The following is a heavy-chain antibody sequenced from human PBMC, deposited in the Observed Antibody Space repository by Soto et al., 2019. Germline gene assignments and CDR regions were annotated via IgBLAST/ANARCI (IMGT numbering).Heavy chain of an antibody. V-gene: IGHV3-33*01. D-gene: IGHD3-10*01. Sequence: PGGSVRLSFAASGFTFSGYGMHWVRQSPGKGLEWVAVIWYDGSNKYYADSVKGRFTISRDNSKNTLYLQMNSLRAEDTAVYYCARDPFRRGGLYYGSGSYYVYWGQGTLVTVSS. J-gene: IGHJ4*02. CDR3: ARDPFRRGGLYYGSGSYYVY. CDR2: IWYDGSNK. CDR1: GFTFSGYG.